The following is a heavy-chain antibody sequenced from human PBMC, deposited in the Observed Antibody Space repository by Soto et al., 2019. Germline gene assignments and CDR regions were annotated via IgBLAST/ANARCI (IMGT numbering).Heavy chain of an antibody. J-gene: IGHJ6*02. CDR3: AREWESSSFYYYYGMHV. Sequence: GASVKVSCKASGYTFTSYGISWVRQAPGQGLEWMGWISAYNGNTNYAQKLQGRVTMTTDTSTSTAYMELRSLRSDDTAVYYCAREWESSSFYYYYGMHVWGQGTTVTVSS. CDR1: GYTFTSYG. V-gene: IGHV1-18*01. D-gene: IGHD6-6*01. CDR2: ISAYNGNT.